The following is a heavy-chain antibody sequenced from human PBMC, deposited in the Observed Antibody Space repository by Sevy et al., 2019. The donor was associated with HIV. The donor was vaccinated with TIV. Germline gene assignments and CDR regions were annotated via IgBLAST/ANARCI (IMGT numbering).Heavy chain of an antibody. Sequence: GGSLRLSCAASGFTFSDYYMSWIRQAPGKGLEWVSYISSSGSTIYYADSVKGRFTISSDNAKNSLYLQMNSLRAEDTAVYYCARFRGYQLLYGGWFDPWGQGTLVTVSS. CDR2: ISSSGSTI. D-gene: IGHD2-2*02. V-gene: IGHV3-11*01. CDR3: ARFRGYQLLYGGWFDP. CDR1: GFTFSDYY. J-gene: IGHJ5*02.